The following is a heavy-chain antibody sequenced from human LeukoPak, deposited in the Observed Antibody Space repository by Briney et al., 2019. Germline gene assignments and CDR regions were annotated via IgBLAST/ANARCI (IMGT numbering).Heavy chain of an antibody. CDR1: GGSISSSNW. CDR2: MYYSGTT. Sequence: SGTLSLTCAVSGGSISSSNWWSWVRQPPGKGLEWIGSMYYSGTTYYTPSLKSRVTISVDRSKNQFSLKLSSMTAADTAVYYCVRAPDYWGQGTLVTVSS. CDR3: VRAPDY. J-gene: IGHJ4*02. V-gene: IGHV4-4*02.